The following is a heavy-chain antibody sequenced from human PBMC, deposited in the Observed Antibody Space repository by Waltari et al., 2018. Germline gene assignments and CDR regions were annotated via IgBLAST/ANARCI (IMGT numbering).Heavy chain of an antibody. V-gene: IGHV3-30*02. CDR2: IRYDGSNK. Sequence: QVQLVESGGGVVQPGGSLRLSCSASGFTFSSYGMHWVRPAPGKGLEWVAFIRYDGSNKYYADSVKGRFTISRDNSKNTLYLQMNSLRAEDTAVYYCAKGAGFGELGIDYWGQGTLVTVSS. CDR3: AKGAGFGELGIDY. J-gene: IGHJ4*02. D-gene: IGHD3-10*01. CDR1: GFTFSSYG.